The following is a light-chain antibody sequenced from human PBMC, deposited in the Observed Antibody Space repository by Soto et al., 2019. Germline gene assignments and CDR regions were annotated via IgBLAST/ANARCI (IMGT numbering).Light chain of an antibody. V-gene: IGKV1D-13*01. CDR3: QQFHKYPIT. CDR1: QGFSNA. CDR2: DAS. Sequence: AIQLTQSPSSLSVSVGDRVTITCRASQGFSNALAWYQQKPGKPPKLLIYDASNLQSGVPSRFTGSESGTDFTLTITSLQPEDFAIYYCQQFHKYPITFGQGTRLEIK. J-gene: IGKJ5*01.